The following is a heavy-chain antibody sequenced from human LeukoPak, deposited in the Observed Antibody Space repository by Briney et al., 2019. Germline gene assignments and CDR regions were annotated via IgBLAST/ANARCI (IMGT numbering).Heavy chain of an antibody. CDR1: GFTFSSYA. CDR2: ISGSGGST. J-gene: IGHJ4*02. Sequence: GGSLRLSCAASGFTFSSYAMSWVRQAPGKGLEWVSAISGSGGSTYYADSVKGRFTISRDNSKNTLYLQMNSLRAEDTAVYYCAKRYYYGSGSYYNGPIPSAPLDYWGQGTLVTVSS. D-gene: IGHD3-10*01. V-gene: IGHV3-23*01. CDR3: AKRYYYGSGSYYNGPIPSAPLDY.